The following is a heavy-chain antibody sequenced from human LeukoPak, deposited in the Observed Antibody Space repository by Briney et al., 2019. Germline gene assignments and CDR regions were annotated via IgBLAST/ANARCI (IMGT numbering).Heavy chain of an antibody. D-gene: IGHD6-13*01. V-gene: IGHV3-23*01. CDR3: AKDRNPHIAAAVSFDY. CDR2: ISGSGGST. CDR1: GFNFSSYA. J-gene: IGHJ4*02. Sequence: GGSLRLSCAASGFNFSSYAMSWVRRAPGKGLEWVSAISGSGGSTYYADSVKGRFTISRDNSKNTLYLQMNSLRAEDTAVYYCAKDRNPHIAAAVSFDYWGQGTLVTVSS.